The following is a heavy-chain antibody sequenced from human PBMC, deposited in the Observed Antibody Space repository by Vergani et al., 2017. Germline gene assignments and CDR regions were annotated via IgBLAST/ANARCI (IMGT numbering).Heavy chain of an antibody. J-gene: IGHJ1*01. V-gene: IGHV4-31*03. Sequence: QVQLQESGPGLVKPSQTLSLTCTVSGGSISSGGYYWSWIRQHPGKGLEWIGYIYYSGSTYYNPSLKSRVTIAVDTSKNRFSLKRSSVTAADTAVYYCAVGVGAGEYFQHWGQGTLVTVSS. CDR3: AVGVGAGEYFQH. CDR1: GGSISSGGYY. D-gene: IGHD1-26*01. CDR2: IYYSGST.